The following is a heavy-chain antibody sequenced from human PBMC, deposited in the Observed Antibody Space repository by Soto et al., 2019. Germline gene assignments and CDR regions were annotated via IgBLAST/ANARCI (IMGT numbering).Heavy chain of an antibody. V-gene: IGHV3-74*01. CDR2: INGDGRTT. Sequence: EVQLVESGGGLVQPGGCLRLSCTASGLTFNNYWMHWVRQAPGKGPVWVSRINGDGRTTTYADSVRGRFTISRDNAKYTVYLQMNSLRAEDTAVYYCAGGDYSGAGTFYLTDHWGQGTLVTVSS. D-gene: IGHD3-10*01. J-gene: IGHJ4*02. CDR1: GLTFNNYW. CDR3: AGGDYSGAGTFYLTDH.